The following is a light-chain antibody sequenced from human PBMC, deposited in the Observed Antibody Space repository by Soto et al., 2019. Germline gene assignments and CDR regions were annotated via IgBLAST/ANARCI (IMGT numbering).Light chain of an antibody. V-gene: IGKV1-39*01. CDR2: AAS. CDR1: QSISSY. J-gene: IGKJ5*01. Sequence: DSQMTQSPSSLSASVGDRVTITCRASQSISSYLNWYQQKPGKAPKLLIYAASSLQSGVPSRFSGSGSGTDFTLTISSLQPEDFATYYCQQSYSTPITFGQGTRREI. CDR3: QQSYSTPIT.